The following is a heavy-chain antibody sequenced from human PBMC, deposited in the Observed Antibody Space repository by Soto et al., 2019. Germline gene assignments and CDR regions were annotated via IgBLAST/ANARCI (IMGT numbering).Heavy chain of an antibody. CDR1: GFSISSGGYS. J-gene: IGHJ1*01. D-gene: IGHD6-13*01. CDR2: IYHSGST. Sequence: SETLSLTCAVSGFSISSGGYSWSWIRQPPGKGLEWIGYIYHSGSTYYNPSLKSRVTFSLDLSKNQFSLKLNSVIAADTAVYYCARYSSTWSKYLQHWGQGTLVTVSS. CDR3: ARYSSTWSKYLQH. V-gene: IGHV4-30-2*01.